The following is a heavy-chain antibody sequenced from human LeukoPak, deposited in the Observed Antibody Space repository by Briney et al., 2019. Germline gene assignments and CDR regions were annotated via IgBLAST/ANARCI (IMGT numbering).Heavy chain of an antibody. V-gene: IGHV1-8*02. CDR1: GYTFTGYY. D-gene: IGHD2-2*01. Sequence: ASVKVSCKASGYTFTGYYMHWVRQAPGQGLEWMGWMNPNSGNTGCAQKFQGRVTMTRNTSISTAYMELSSLRSEDTAVYYCARAYRRVFCSSTSCTDYWGQGTLVTVSS. J-gene: IGHJ4*02. CDR2: MNPNSGNT. CDR3: ARAYRRVFCSSTSCTDY.